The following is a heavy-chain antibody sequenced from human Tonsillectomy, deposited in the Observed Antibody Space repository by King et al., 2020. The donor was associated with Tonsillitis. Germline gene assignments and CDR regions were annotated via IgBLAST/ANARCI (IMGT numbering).Heavy chain of an antibody. CDR3: ARDYGDFWSGSGGWFDP. CDR1: GYTFTSYG. Sequence: EQLVQSGAEVKKPGASVKVSCKASGYTFTSYGISWVRQAPGQGLEWMGWISAYNGNTNYAQKLQGRVTMTTDTSTSTGYMELRSLRSDDTAVYYCARDYGDFWSGSGGWFDPWGQGTLVTVSS. CDR2: ISAYNGNT. D-gene: IGHD3-3*01. J-gene: IGHJ5*02. V-gene: IGHV1-18*01.